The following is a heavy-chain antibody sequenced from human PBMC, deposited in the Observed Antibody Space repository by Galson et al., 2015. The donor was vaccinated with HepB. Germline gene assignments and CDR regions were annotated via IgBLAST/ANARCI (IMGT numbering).Heavy chain of an antibody. Sequence: SLRLSCAASGFTFSSYAMSWVRQAPGKGLEWVSAISGSGGSTYYADSVKGRFTISRDNSKNTLYLQMNSLRAEDTAVYYCAKTSEWSTPSYYYYYGMDVWGQGTTVTVSS. CDR2: ISGSGGST. CDR3: AKTSEWSTPSYYYYYGMDV. J-gene: IGHJ6*02. D-gene: IGHD3-3*01. V-gene: IGHV3-23*01. CDR1: GFTFSSYA.